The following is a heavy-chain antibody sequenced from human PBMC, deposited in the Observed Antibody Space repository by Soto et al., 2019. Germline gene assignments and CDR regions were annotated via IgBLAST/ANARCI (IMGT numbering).Heavy chain of an antibody. J-gene: IGHJ3*02. CDR3: AKDYYDSSAYYWPDAFDI. CDR2: ISGSGGST. D-gene: IGHD3-22*01. Sequence: GGSLRLSCAASGFTFSSYAMNWVRQAPGKGLEWVSVISGSGGSTYYADSVKGRFTISRDNSKNTLYLQMNSLRAEDTAVYYCAKDYYDSSAYYWPDAFDIWGQGKMVTVS. V-gene: IGHV3-23*01. CDR1: GFTFSSYA.